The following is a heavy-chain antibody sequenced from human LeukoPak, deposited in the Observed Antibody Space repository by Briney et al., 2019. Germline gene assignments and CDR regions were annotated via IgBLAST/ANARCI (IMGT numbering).Heavy chain of an antibody. J-gene: IGHJ4*02. D-gene: IGHD3-22*01. CDR2: MNPNSGNT. CDR3: ARVGVYYDSSGYYWPFDY. Sequence: ASVKVFCKASGYTFTSYDINWVRQAPGQGLEWMGWMNPNSGNTVYAQKFQGRVTITRNTSISTAYMELSSLRSEDTAVYYCARVGVYYDSSGYYWPFDYWGQGTLVTVSS. CDR1: GYTFTSYD. V-gene: IGHV1-8*03.